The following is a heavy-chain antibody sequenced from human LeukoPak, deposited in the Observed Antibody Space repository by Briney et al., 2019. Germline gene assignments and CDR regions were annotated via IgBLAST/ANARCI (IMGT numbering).Heavy chain of an antibody. D-gene: IGHD3-9*01. Sequence: GESLKISCKGSGYSFTSYWIGWVRPMPGKGLEWMGIIYPGDSDTRYSPSFQGQVTISADKSISTAYLQWSSLKASDTAMYYCARPILRYFDWPSPVDYWGQGTLVTVSS. V-gene: IGHV5-51*01. J-gene: IGHJ4*02. CDR2: IYPGDSDT. CDR1: GYSFTSYW. CDR3: ARPILRYFDWPSPVDY.